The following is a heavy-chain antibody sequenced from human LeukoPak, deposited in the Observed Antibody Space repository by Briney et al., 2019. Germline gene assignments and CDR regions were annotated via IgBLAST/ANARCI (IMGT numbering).Heavy chain of an antibody. V-gene: IGHV1-18*01. J-gene: IGHJ6*03. Sequence: ASVKVSCKASGYTFTSYGISWVRQAPGQGLEWMGWISAYNGNTNYAQKLQGRVTMTTNTSTSTAYMELRSLRCYDTAVYYCARAQFRSTDYYYYYYMDVWGKGTTVTVSS. CDR2: ISAYNGNT. CDR1: GYTFTSYG. D-gene: IGHD2-2*01. CDR3: ARAQFRSTDYYYYYYMDV.